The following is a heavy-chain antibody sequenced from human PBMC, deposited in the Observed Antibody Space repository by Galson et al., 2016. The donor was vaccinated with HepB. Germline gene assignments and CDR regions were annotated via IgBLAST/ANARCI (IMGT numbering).Heavy chain of an antibody. CDR1: GFPFNSYG. CDR2: IPYGGNNK. D-gene: IGHD5-12*01. CDR3: AKDGGGFSGYGSIDY. V-gene: IGHV3-30*18. Sequence: SLRLSCAASGFPFNSYGLHWVRQAPGKGLEWVAFIPYGGNNKFYGDSVKGRFTISRDNSRNTLHLQMNSLGAEDTAVYYCAKDGGGFSGYGSIDYGGQGILVTVSS. J-gene: IGHJ4*02.